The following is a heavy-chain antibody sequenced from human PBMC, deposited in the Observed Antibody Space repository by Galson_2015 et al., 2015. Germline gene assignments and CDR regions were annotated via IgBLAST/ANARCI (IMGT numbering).Heavy chain of an antibody. CDR1: GYSFTSYW. D-gene: IGHD6-19*01. CDR3: AREILGGSVTGNVFWWFDL. Sequence: QSGAEVKKPGESLKISCKGSGYSFTSYWIGWVRQMPGNGLEWMGIIYPGDSDTRYSPSFQGQVSISADKSISTAYLQWTSLKASDTAMYYCAREILGGSVTGNVFWWFDLWGRGTMVTVSS. V-gene: IGHV5-51*01. J-gene: IGHJ2*01. CDR2: IYPGDSDT.